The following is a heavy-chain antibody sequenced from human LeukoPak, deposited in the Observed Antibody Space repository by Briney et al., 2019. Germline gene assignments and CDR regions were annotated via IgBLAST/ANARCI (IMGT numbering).Heavy chain of an antibody. Sequence: GGSLRLSCAASGFTFSSYAMHWVRQAPGKGLEWVAVISYDGSNKYYADSVKGRFTISRDDSKNTLYLQMNSLRAEDTAVYYCARDLADYFDYWGQGTLVTVSS. J-gene: IGHJ4*02. D-gene: IGHD6-25*01. CDR2: ISYDGSNK. CDR3: ARDLADYFDY. V-gene: IGHV3-30-3*01. CDR1: GFTFSSYA.